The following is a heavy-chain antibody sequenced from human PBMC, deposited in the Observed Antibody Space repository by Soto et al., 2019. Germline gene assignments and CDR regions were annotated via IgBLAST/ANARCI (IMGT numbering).Heavy chain of an antibody. CDR2: FDPEDGET. Sequence: ASVKVSCKVSGYTLTELSMHWVRQAPGKGLEWMGGFDPEDGETIYAQKFQGRVTMTEDTSTDTAYMELSSLRSEDTAVYYCATDGPYYYDKSLRDFDYWGQGTLVTVSS. V-gene: IGHV1-24*01. CDR3: ATDGPYYYDKSLRDFDY. J-gene: IGHJ4*02. D-gene: IGHD3-22*01. CDR1: GYTLTELS.